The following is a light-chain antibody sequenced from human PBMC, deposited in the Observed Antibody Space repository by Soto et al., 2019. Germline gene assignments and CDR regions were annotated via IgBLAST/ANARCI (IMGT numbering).Light chain of an antibody. V-gene: IGKV3-15*01. J-gene: IGKJ4*01. CDR3: QQYDKWPPT. Sequence: EIVMTQSPATVSVSPGDRVTLSCRASRTVHSNVAWYQHKPGQAPRLLIYGASFRATGMPARFRGGGSGTEFTLTISGLQSEDFAVYCCQQYDKWPPTFGGGTKVDIK. CDR2: GAS. CDR1: RTVHSN.